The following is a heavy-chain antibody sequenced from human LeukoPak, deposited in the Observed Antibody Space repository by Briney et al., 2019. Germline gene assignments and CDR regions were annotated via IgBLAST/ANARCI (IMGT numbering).Heavy chain of an antibody. D-gene: IGHD5-12*01. V-gene: IGHV4-34*01. CDR1: GGSFSGYY. CDR2: INHSGST. CDR3: ARAGYSGYPNDY. J-gene: IGHJ4*02. Sequence: SETLSLTCAVYGGSFSGYYWSWIRQPPGKGLELIGEINHSGSTNYNPSLKSRVTISVDTSKNQFSLKLSSVTAADTAVYYCARAGYSGYPNDYWGQGTLVTVSS.